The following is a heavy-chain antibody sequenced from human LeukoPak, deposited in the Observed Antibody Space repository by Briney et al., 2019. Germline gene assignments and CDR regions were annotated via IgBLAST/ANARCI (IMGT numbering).Heavy chain of an antibody. J-gene: IGHJ4*02. CDR1: GCTFSSYW. V-gene: IGHV3-7*01. D-gene: IGHD2-15*01. CDR2: IKQDGSEK. CDR3: ARIYCSGGSCYSFFDN. Sequence: GGSLRLSCAASGCTFSSYWMSWVRQPPGKGLEWVANIKQDGSEKYYVYSVKGRFTISRDNAKNSLYLRMNSLRADDTAVYYCARIYCSGGSCYSFFDNWGQGTLVTVSS.